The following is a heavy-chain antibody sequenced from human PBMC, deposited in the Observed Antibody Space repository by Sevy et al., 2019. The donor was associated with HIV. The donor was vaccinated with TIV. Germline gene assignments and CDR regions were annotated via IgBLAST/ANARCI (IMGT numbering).Heavy chain of an antibody. Sequence: GGSLRLSCAASGFTFSNYYMNWVRQGPGKGLVWVARLNGDGSDINYADSVRGRFTISRDNTKNTLYLQMDSLGGEDTAVYYCFVRIRDSSEIDYWGQGTLVTVSS. V-gene: IGHV3-74*01. D-gene: IGHD6-6*01. CDR1: GFTFSNYY. J-gene: IGHJ4*02. CDR3: FVRIRDSSEIDY. CDR2: LNGDGSDI.